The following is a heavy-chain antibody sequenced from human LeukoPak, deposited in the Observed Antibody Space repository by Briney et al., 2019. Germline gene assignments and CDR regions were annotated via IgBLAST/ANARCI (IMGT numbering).Heavy chain of an antibody. D-gene: IGHD3-9*01. Sequence: ASVKVSCKVSGYTLTELSMHWVRQAPGKGLEWMGGFDPGDGETIYAQKFQGRVTMTEDTSTDTAYMELSSLRSEDTAVYYCATVSKWSQGYDILTGYYPYYFDYWGQGTLVTVSS. V-gene: IGHV1-24*01. J-gene: IGHJ4*02. CDR1: GYTLTELS. CDR3: ATVSKWSQGYDILTGYYPYYFDY. CDR2: FDPGDGET.